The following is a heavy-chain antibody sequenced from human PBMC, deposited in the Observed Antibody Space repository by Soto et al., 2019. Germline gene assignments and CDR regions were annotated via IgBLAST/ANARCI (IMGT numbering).Heavy chain of an antibody. V-gene: IGHV3-33*01. CDR1: GFTFSSYG. J-gene: IGHJ5*02. D-gene: IGHD6-13*01. CDR3: ARAQQLDFFDP. CDR2: IWYDGSNK. Sequence: QVQLVESGGGVVQPGRSLRLSCAASGFTFSSYGMHWVRQAPGKGLEWVAVIWYDGSNKYYADSVKGRFTISRDNSKNTLYLQMNSLRAEDTAVYYRARAQQLDFFDPWGQGTLVTVSS.